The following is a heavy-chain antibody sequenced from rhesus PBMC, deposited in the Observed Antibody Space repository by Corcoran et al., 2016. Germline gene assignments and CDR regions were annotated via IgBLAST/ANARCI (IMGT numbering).Heavy chain of an antibody. D-gene: IGHD5-24*01. CDR1: GGSISGYQ. V-gene: IGHV4-160*01. CDR3: VRPGALSGYYAEYFEI. CDR2: IVGLVGKT. J-gene: IGHJ1*01. Sequence: QVHLLESGPGLVKPSETLSLTCAVSGGSISGYQWSWIRQSPGKGLEWIGRIVGLVGKTDYSPAGRSRVTLSRDTSKNQFSRRLTSVTAADTAVYYCVRPGALSGYYAEYFEICGQGALVTVSS.